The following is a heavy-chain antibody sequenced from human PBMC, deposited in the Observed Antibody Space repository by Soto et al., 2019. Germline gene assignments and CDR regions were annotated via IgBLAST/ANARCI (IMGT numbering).Heavy chain of an antibody. Sequence: QVQLQESGPGLVKPSQTLSLTCSVSGDSISRIDYYWTWIRQHPEKGLEWIGNIYFRGNTYYSPSLESRLTISVDTSKNQFSLKLTSVTAADTAVYYCAREGGSYDSGGYLIRGAFDIWCQGTMVTVSS. CDR1: GDSISRIDYY. CDR3: AREGGSYDSGGYLIRGAFDI. D-gene: IGHD3-22*01. V-gene: IGHV4-31*03. J-gene: IGHJ3*02. CDR2: IYFRGNT.